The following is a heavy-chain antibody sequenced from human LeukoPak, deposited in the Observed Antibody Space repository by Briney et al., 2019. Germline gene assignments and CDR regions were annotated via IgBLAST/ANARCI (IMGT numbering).Heavy chain of an antibody. CDR1: GFDFSSYW. CDR2: ISYDGSNK. J-gene: IGHJ4*02. V-gene: IGHV3-30-3*01. Sequence: PGGSLRLSCAASGFDFSSYWMHWVRQAPGKGLEWVAVISYDGSNKYYADSVRGRFTISRDNSKNTLYLQMNSLRAEDTAVYYCARELYYYDSSGLGNWGQGTLVTVSS. CDR3: ARELYYYDSSGLGN. D-gene: IGHD3-22*01.